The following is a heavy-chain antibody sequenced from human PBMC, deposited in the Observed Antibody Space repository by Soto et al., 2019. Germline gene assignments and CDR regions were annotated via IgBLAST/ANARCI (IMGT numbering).Heavy chain of an antibody. D-gene: IGHD6-19*01. CDR3: ARAIAVADEFYYGMDV. CDR1: GYTFTSYG. CDR2: ISAYNGNT. V-gene: IGHV1-18*01. Sequence: GASVKVSCKASGYTFTSYGISWVRQAPGQGLEWMGWISAYNGNTNYAQKLQGRVTMTTDTSTSTAYMELRSLRSDDTAVYYCARAIAVADEFYYGMDVWGQGKTGKVS. J-gene: IGHJ6*02.